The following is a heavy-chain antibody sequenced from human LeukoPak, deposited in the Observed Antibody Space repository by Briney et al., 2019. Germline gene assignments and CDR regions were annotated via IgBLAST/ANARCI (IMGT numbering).Heavy chain of an antibody. D-gene: IGHD1-26*01. CDR2: IYYSGST. CDR1: SGSISSYY. V-gene: IGHV4-59*01. CDR3: ARDRGVGAYWYFDL. Sequence: PSETLSLTCTVSSGSISSYYWSWIRQSPGKGLEWIGYIYYSGSTSYNPSLKSRITISVDTSKNQFSLKLSSVTAADTAVYYCARDRGVGAYWYFDLWGRGTVVTVSS. J-gene: IGHJ2*01.